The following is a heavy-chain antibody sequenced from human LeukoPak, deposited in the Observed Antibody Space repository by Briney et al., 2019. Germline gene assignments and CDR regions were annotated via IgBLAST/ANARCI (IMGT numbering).Heavy chain of an antibody. CDR2: IYTSGST. D-gene: IGHD2-15*01. Sequence: SETLSLTCTVSGGSISSYYWSWIRQPPGKGLEWIGRIYTSGSTNYNPSLKSRATMSVDTAKNQFSLELGSVAAADVAVYYCARDSVVVVAGYDYYNGMDVWGQGTTVTVSS. V-gene: IGHV4-4*07. CDR3: ARDSVVVVAGYDYYNGMDV. J-gene: IGHJ6*02. CDR1: GGSISSYY.